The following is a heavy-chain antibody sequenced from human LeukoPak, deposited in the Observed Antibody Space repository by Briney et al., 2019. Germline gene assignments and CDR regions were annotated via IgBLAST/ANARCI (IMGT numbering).Heavy chain of an antibody. D-gene: IGHD1-26*01. CDR3: ARSRLVGATVYAKFDY. CDR1: GGSFSGYY. Sequence: SETLSLTCAVYGGSFSGYYWSWIRQPPGKGLEWIGEINHSGSTNYNPSLKSRVTISVDTSKNQFSLKLSSVTAADTAVYYCARSRLVGATVYAKFDYWGQGTLVTVSS. CDR2: INHSGST. J-gene: IGHJ4*02. V-gene: IGHV4-34*01.